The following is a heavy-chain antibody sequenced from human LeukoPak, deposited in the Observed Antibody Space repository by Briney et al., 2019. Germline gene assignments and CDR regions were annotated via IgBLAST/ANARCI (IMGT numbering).Heavy chain of an antibody. CDR2: IIPIFGTA. CDR3: SGVSKGYYYYGMDV. D-gene: IGHD6-13*01. Sequence: SVKVSCKASGGTFISYAISWVRQAPGQGLEWMGGIIPIFGTANYAQKFQGRVTITADESTSTAYMELSSLRSEDTAVYYCSGVSKGYYYYGMDVWGQGTTVTVSS. J-gene: IGHJ6*02. CDR1: GGTFISYA. V-gene: IGHV1-69*13.